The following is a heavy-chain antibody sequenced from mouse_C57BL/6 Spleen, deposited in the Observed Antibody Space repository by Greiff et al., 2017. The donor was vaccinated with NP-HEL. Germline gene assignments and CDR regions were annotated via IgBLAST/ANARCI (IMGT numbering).Heavy chain of an antibody. Sequence: VQLQQSGAELVKPGASVKMSCKASGYTFTTYPIEWMKQNHGKSLEWIGNFHPYNDDTKYNEKFKGKATLTVEKSSSTVYFELSRLTSDDSAVYYCAIYYDYDGAFAYWGQGTLVTVSA. V-gene: IGHV1-47*01. CDR3: AIYYDYDGAFAY. D-gene: IGHD2-4*01. CDR1: GYTFTTYP. J-gene: IGHJ3*01. CDR2: FHPYNDDT.